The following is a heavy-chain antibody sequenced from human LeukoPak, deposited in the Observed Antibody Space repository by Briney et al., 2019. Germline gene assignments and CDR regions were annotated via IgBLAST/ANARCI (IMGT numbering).Heavy chain of an antibody. Sequence: GGSLRLSCAASGVTFSSYWMHWVRQAPGKGLVWVSRINSDGSSTSYADSVKGRFTISRDNAKNTLYLQMNSLRAEDTAVYYCAREGYDLYYYYGMDVWGQGTTVTVSS. CDR3: AREGYDLYYYYGMDV. V-gene: IGHV3-74*01. J-gene: IGHJ6*02. CDR2: INSDGSST. D-gene: IGHD1-1*01. CDR1: GVTFSSYW.